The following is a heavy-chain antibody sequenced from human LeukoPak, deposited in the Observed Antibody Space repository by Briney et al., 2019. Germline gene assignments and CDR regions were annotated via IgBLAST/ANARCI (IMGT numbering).Heavy chain of an antibody. J-gene: IGHJ3*02. Sequence: SVKVSCKASGGTFSSCTISWVRQAPGQGLEWMGRIIPIFGTANYAQKFQGRVTITTDESTSTAYMELSSQRSEDTAVYYCARVARRYYDSSGPDAFDIWGQGTMVTVSS. CDR1: GGTFSSCT. V-gene: IGHV1-69*05. D-gene: IGHD3-22*01. CDR3: ARVARRYYDSSGPDAFDI. CDR2: IIPIFGTA.